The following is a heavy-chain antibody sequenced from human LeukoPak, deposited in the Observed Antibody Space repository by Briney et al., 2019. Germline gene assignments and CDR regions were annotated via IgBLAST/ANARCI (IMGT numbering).Heavy chain of an antibody. V-gene: IGHV3-23*01. D-gene: IGHD1-26*01. CDR3: ANKGALVGATTGDY. Sequence: GGSLRLSCAASGFTFRSYAMTWVRQAPGKGLEWVSSISAGGESTWHADSVKGRFTISRDNSKNALYLQMNSLRAEDTAVYYCANKGALVGATTGDYWGQGTLVTISS. J-gene: IGHJ4*02. CDR2: ISAGGEST. CDR1: GFTFRSYA.